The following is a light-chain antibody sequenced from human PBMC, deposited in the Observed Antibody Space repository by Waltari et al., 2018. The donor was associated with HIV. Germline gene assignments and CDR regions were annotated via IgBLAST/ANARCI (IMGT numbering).Light chain of an antibody. Sequence: IAMNQSPDSLAVSLGERATINCKSSQSLLYSSNNKNHLAWYQQKPGQPPKLLVYLASTLGSGVPDLFRGSVSGTDFTLTIRSLQAEDVAIYYCQQYLGLPLTFGGGTRVEI. J-gene: IGKJ4*01. CDR3: QQYLGLPLT. CDR2: LAS. CDR1: QSLLYSSNNKNH. V-gene: IGKV4-1*01.